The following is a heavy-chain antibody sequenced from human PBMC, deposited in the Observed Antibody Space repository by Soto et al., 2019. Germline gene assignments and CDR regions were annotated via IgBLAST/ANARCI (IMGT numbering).Heavy chain of an antibody. CDR3: ARESDGANSL. D-gene: IGHD4-17*01. CDR1: GFTFSSYW. V-gene: IGHV3-74*01. J-gene: IGHJ4*02. CDR2: INGDGSST. Sequence: EVQLVESGGGLVPPGGSLRLSCAASGFTFSSYWMHWVRQAPGKGLVWVSRINGDGSSTGYADSVKGRFTISRDNAKNTLYLQMNSLRAEDTAVYYCARESDGANSLWGQGTLVTVSS.